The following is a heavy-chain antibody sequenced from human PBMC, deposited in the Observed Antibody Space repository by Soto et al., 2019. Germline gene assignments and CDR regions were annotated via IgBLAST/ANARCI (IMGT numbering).Heavy chain of an antibody. Sequence: ETLSLTCAVSGGSISSSHWWSWVRQPPGKGLEWIGEIYHSGSTNYNPSLKSRVTISVDKSKNQFSLKLSSVTAADTAVYYCARREITAAGDDYWGQGTLVTVSS. D-gene: IGHD6-13*01. CDR2: IYHSGST. CDR1: GGSISSSHW. J-gene: IGHJ4*02. V-gene: IGHV4-4*02. CDR3: ARREITAAGDDY.